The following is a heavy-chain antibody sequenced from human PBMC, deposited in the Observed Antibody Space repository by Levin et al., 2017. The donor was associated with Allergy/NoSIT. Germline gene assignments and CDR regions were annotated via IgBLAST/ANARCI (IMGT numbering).Heavy chain of an antibody. D-gene: IGHD6-19*01. CDR2: IKSKTDGGTT. CDR3: TNAIRAVAGQELDY. CDR1: RFTFTNAW. Sequence: GESLKISCAASRFTFTNAWMSWVRQAPGKGLEWVGRIKSKTDGGTTDYAAPVKGRFTISRDDSKSTLYLQMNSLKSEDTAVYYCTNAIRAVAGQELDYWGQGTLVTVSS. J-gene: IGHJ4*02. V-gene: IGHV3-15*01.